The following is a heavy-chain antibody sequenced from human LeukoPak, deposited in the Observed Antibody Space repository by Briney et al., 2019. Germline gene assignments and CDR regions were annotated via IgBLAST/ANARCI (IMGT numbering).Heavy chain of an antibody. CDR2: IIPIFNTA. J-gene: IGHJ6*02. CDR1: GGSFSSYA. Sequence: GASVKVSCKASGGSFSSYAISWVRQAPGQGLEWMGGIIPIFNTANYAQKFQGRVTITADESTSTAYMELSSLRSEDTAVYYCARDRQEHYGFWSGYEGNYYYGMDVWGQGTTVTVSS. V-gene: IGHV1-69*13. CDR3: ARDRQEHYGFWSGYEGNYYYGMDV. D-gene: IGHD3-3*01.